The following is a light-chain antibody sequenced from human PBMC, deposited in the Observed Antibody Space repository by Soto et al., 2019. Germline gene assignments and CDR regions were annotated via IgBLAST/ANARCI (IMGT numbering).Light chain of an antibody. CDR1: QSVRNN. J-gene: IGKJ1*01. CDR2: GAS. CDR3: QHYNNWPPAWT. Sequence: EIVMTQSPATLSVSPGERATLSCRASQSVRNNLAWYQQKPGQAPRLLIYGASTRATGIPARSSGSGSGTEFTLTISSLQSEDFALYYCQHYNNWPPAWTFGQGTKVDIK. V-gene: IGKV3-15*01.